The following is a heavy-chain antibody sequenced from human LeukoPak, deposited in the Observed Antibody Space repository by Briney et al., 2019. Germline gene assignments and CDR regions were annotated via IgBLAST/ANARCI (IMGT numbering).Heavy chain of an antibody. J-gene: IGHJ4*02. V-gene: IGHV4-39*01. CDR2: VYYSGST. D-gene: IGHD2-2*01. Sequence: SGTLSLTCTVTGGSITSSSSYWGWIRQPPGKGLEWIGSVYYSGSTYYNPSLESRVTLSVDTSKNRFSLKLSSVTATDTAVYYCARPVGCCSGSKCYEYFDYWGQGTLVTVSS. CDR3: ARPVGCCSGSKCYEYFDY. CDR1: GGSITSSSSY.